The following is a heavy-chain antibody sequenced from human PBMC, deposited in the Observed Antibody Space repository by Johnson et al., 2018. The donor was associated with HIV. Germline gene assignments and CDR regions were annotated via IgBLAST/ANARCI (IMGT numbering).Heavy chain of an antibody. Sequence: EVQLLESGGGLVQPGGSLRLSCAASGFTVSSNYMSWVRQAPGKGLEWVSVIYSGGSTYYADSVKGRFTISRDNSKNTLYLQMNSLRAEDTAVYYCAKDLGGATDDAFDIWGQGTMVSVSS. CDR1: GFTVSSNY. J-gene: IGHJ3*02. V-gene: IGHV3-66*01. CDR3: AKDLGGATDDAFDI. CDR2: IYSGGST. D-gene: IGHD1-26*01.